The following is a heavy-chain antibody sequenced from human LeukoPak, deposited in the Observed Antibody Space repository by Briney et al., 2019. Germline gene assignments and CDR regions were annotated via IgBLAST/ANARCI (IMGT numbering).Heavy chain of an antibody. V-gene: IGHV1-18*01. D-gene: IGHD6-19*01. CDR1: GYTFTRYG. Sequence: ASVKVSCKAFGYTFTRYGVSWVRQAPGQGLEWIGWISGSNGNTNYAQNFQGRVTMTTDSSTSTAYMELRSLRSDDTAVYYCATIPGFSSAWGQGTLVTVSS. J-gene: IGHJ5*02. CDR3: ATIPGFSSA. CDR2: ISGSNGNT.